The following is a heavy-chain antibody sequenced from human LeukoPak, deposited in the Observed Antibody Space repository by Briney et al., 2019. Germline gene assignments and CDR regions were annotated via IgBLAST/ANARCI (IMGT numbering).Heavy chain of an antibody. CDR2: IYTSGST. Sequence: SETLSLTCTVSGGSISSYYWSWLRQPAGKGLEWIGRIYTSGSTNYNPSLKSRVTISVDKSKNQFSLKLSSVTAADTAVYYCAREVVAATPNYYYYYMDVWGKGTTVTVSS. V-gene: IGHV4-4*07. J-gene: IGHJ6*03. D-gene: IGHD2-15*01. CDR1: GGSISSYY. CDR3: AREVVAATPNYYYYYMDV.